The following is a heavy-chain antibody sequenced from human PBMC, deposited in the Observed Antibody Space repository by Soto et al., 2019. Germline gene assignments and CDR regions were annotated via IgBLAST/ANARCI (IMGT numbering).Heavy chain of an antibody. V-gene: IGHV5-51*01. CDR1: GYNFATDL. CDR3: AILLTGNRGGESFDC. Sequence: PGESLKISCKASGYNFATDLIGCVRQKPGKGLEWMVLIYPGDSDTTYSPSFQGQITISADTSISTDYLQWSSLEASDTAMHYCAILLTGNRGGESFDCWGKGTMLTVSS. CDR2: IYPGDSDT. J-gene: IGHJ4*02. D-gene: IGHD1-20*01.